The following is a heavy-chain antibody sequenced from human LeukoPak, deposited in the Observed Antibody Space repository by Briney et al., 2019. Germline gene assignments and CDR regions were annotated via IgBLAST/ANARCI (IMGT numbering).Heavy chain of an antibody. CDR1: GFTFSSYW. CDR2: INTDGSST. Sequence: GGSLRLSCAASGFTFSSYWMHWVRQAPGKGLVWVSRINTDGSSTSYADSVKGRFTISRDNAKNTLYLQMNSLRAEDTAVYYCAKARITMIVSLSDWGQGTLVTVSS. D-gene: IGHD3-22*01. V-gene: IGHV3-74*01. CDR3: AKARITMIVSLSD. J-gene: IGHJ4*02.